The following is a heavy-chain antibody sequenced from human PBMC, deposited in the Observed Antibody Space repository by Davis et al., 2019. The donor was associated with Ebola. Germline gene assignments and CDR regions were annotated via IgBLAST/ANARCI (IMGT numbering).Heavy chain of an antibody. D-gene: IGHD3-3*01. V-gene: IGHV4-34*01. CDR2: INHSGST. CDR3: AREDLTIFGVVTRYNWFDP. CDR1: GGSFSGYY. J-gene: IGHJ5*02. Sequence: SETLSLTCAVYGGSFSGYYWSWIRQPPGKGLEWIGEINHSGSTNYNPSLKSRVTISVDTSKNQFSLKLSSVTAADTAVYYCAREDLTIFGVVTRYNWFDPWDQGTLVTVSS.